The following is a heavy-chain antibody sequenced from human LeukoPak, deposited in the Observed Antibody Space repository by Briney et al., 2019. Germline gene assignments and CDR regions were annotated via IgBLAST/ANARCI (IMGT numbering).Heavy chain of an antibody. CDR3: ARDFLGYCSSTSCPTYYGMDV. V-gene: IGHV4-59*01. CDR2: IYYSGST. J-gene: IGHJ6*02. CDR1: GGSISSYY. D-gene: IGHD2-2*01. Sequence: ASETLSLTCTVSGGSISSYYWSWIRQPPGKGLEWIGYIYYSGSTNYNPSLKSRVTISVDTSKNQFSLKLSSVTAADTAVYYCARDFLGYCSSTSCPTYYGMDVWGQGTTVTVSS.